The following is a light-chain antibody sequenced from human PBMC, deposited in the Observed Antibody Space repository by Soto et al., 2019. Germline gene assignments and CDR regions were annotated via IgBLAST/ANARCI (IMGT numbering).Light chain of an antibody. CDR3: QSYDSSLSCYD. CDR2: GNS. V-gene: IGLV1-40*01. J-gene: IGLJ1*01. CDR1: RSNNGAGYD. Sequence: PVLTQPPPVSEAPEQRVTISCTGSRSNNGAGYDVHCYQRRPGTPSTLLIYGNSSRPSWFPDRFSGSKPGTSASLPIPGIQADVEAHYYCQSYDSSLSCYDFGTGTKVTVL.